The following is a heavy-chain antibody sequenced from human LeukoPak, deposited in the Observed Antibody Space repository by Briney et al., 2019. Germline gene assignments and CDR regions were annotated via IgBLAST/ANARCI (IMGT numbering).Heavy chain of an antibody. D-gene: IGHD2-2*02. V-gene: IGHV1-24*01. CDR1: GYTLTELS. CDR2: FDPEDGET. J-gene: IGHJ6*02. CDR3: ARDLAVPAAILHGYYYGMDV. Sequence: GASVKVSCKVSGYTLTELSMHWVRQAPGKGLEWMGGFDPEDGETIYAQKFQGRVTMTEDTSTDTAYMELSSLRSEDTAVYYCARDLAVPAAILHGYYYGMDVWGQGTTVTVSS.